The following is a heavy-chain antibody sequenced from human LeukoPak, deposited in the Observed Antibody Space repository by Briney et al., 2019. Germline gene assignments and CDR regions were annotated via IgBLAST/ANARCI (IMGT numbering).Heavy chain of an antibody. CDR2: IYYSGST. CDR3: ARGIPAAAGSMLLKISYYFDY. CDR1: GGSISSYY. J-gene: IGHJ4*02. V-gene: IGHV4-59*01. Sequence: SETLSLTCTVSGGSISSYYWSWIRQPPGKGLEWIGYIYYSGSTNYNPSLKSRVTISVDTSKNQFSLKLSSVTAADTAVYYCARGIPAAAGSMLLKISYYFDYWGQGSLVTVSS. D-gene: IGHD6-13*01.